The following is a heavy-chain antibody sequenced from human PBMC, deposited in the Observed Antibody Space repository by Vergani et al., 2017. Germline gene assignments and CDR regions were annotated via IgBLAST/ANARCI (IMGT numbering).Heavy chain of an antibody. V-gene: IGHV4-34*01. CDR3: ASIARAPTRRNPPPDY. CDR2: VNHGGRT. CDR1: GGSFSDYY. J-gene: IGHJ4*02. Sequence: QVQLQQWGAGLLKPSETLSLTCAVYGGSFSDYYWSWIRQPPGMGLEWIGEVNHGGRTNYNPSLKSRVSISVDTSKNQFSLQLTSVTAADSALYFCASIARAPTRRNPPPDYWGQGILVTVSS. D-gene: IGHD3-16*02.